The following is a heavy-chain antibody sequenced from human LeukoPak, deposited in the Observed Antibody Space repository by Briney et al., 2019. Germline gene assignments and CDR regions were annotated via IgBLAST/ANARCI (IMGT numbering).Heavy chain of an antibody. J-gene: IGHJ3*02. CDR3: ARGAGVYYDSSGTDAFDI. V-gene: IGHV1-8*01. CDR1: GYTFTSYD. Sequence: ASVKVSCKASGYTFTSYDINWVRQATGQGLEWMGWMHPNSGNTGYAQKFQGRVTMTRNTSISTAYMELSSLRSEDTAVYYCARGAGVYYDSSGTDAFDIWGQGTMVTVSS. D-gene: IGHD3-22*01. CDR2: MHPNSGNT.